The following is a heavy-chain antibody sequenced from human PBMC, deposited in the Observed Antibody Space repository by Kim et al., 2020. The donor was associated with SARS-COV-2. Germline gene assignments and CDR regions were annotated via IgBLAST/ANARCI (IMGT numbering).Heavy chain of an antibody. J-gene: IGHJ6*02. D-gene: IGHD3-10*01. CDR2: IIPILGIA. V-gene: IGHV1-69*04. CDR3: ARANSVVRDYYYYGMDV. CDR1: GGTFSSYA. Sequence: SVKVSCKASGGTFSSYAISWVRQAPGQGLEWMGRIIPILGIANYAQKFQGRVTITADKSTSTAYMELSSLRSEDTAVYYCARANSVVRDYYYYGMDVWGQGTTVTVSS.